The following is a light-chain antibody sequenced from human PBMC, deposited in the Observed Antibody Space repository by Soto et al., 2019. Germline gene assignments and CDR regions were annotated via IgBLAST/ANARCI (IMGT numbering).Light chain of an antibody. J-gene: IGKJ5*01. CDR3: QHYGSAPST. CDR2: GAS. CDR1: QSVSSNL. Sequence: EIVLTQSPGTLSLSPGEGATLSCRASQSVSSNLLAWYQQKPGQAPRLLIYGASSRATGIPDRFSGSGSGTDFTLTLSRLEPEDFAVYHCQHYGSAPSTFGQGTRLEI. V-gene: IGKV3-20*01.